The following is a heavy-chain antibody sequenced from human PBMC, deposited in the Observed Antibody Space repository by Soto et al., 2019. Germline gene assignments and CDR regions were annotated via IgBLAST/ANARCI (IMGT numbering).Heavy chain of an antibody. CDR1: GGSISRGGYS. CDR3: ARVPSP. CDR2: IYHSGST. J-gene: IGHJ5*02. Sequence: QLQLQESGSGLVKPSQTLSLTCAVSGGSISRGGYSWSWIRQPPGKGLEWIGYIYHSGSTYYNPSLKSRVPTSVDRSTNQFSLTLSSVTAAATAVYYCARVPSPWGQGTLVTVSS. V-gene: IGHV4-30-2*01.